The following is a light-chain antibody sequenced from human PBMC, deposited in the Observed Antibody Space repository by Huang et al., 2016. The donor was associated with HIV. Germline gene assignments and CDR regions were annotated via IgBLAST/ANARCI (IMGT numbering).Light chain of an antibody. CDR1: HYIDNY. CDR2: DAS. Sequence: DIQMTQSPSSLSASVGDTVTITCQASHYIDNYLNWYQQKPGKAPKLLIYDASNLETGVPSRFSGSGSGTHFTFTISSLLPEDFGIYYCQHYGNLPFTFGPGTRVDLK. V-gene: IGKV1-33*01. CDR3: QHYGNLPFT. J-gene: IGKJ3*01.